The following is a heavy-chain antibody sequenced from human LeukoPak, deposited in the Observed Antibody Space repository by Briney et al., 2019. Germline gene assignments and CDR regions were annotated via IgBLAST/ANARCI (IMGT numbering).Heavy chain of an antibody. CDR1: GGTFSNYA. Sequence: ASVKVSCKTSGGTFSNYAISWVRQAPGQGLEWVGRILPILGTKHYAQNLQGRLTITADKSTSTAFMELSSLRSEDTAVYYCATKERYIGWYGGAFDIWGHGTMITVSS. J-gene: IGHJ3*02. CDR3: ATKERYIGWYGGAFDI. V-gene: IGHV1-69*04. D-gene: IGHD6-19*01. CDR2: ILPILGTK.